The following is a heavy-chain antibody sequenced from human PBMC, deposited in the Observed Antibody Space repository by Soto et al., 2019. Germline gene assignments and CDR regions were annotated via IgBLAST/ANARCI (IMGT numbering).Heavy chain of an antibody. D-gene: IGHD1-26*01. J-gene: IGHJ4*02. Sequence: QVQLVESGGGVVQPGRSLRLSCAASGFTFSSYGMHWVRQAPGKGLEWVAFISFDETDKYYADSVKGRFTISRDNFKNTLYLQMNSLRAEDTAVYYCAKQGPGSGSSLASFDCWGQGTLVTVSS. CDR3: AKQGPGSGSSLASFDC. CDR2: ISFDETDK. V-gene: IGHV3-30*18. CDR1: GFTFSSYG.